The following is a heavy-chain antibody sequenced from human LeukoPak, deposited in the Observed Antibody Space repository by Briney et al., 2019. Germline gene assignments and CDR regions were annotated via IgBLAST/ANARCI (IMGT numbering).Heavy chain of an antibody. J-gene: IGHJ4*02. Sequence: GGSLRLSCAASGFTFSDHYMDWVRQAPGKGLEWVGRTRNKANSYTTEYAASVKGRFTISRDDSKNSLYLQMNSLKTEDTAVYYCAKDRGTSGSYYTFDYWGQGTLVTVSS. CDR2: TRNKANSYTT. CDR1: GFTFSDHY. D-gene: IGHD3-10*01. V-gene: IGHV3-72*01. CDR3: AKDRGTSGSYYTFDY.